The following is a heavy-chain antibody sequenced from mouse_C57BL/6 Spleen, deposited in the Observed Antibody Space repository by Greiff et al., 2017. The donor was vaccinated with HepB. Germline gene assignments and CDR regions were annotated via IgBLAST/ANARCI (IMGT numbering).Heavy chain of an antibody. CDR2: ISDGGSYT. D-gene: IGHD1-1*01. Sequence: EVKLMESGGGLVKPGGSLKLSCAASGFTFSSYAMSWVRQTPEKRLEWVATISDGGSYTYYPDNVKGRITISRDNAKNNLYLQMSHLKSEDTAMYYCAREHYYGSSTYAMDYWGQGTSVTVSS. CDR3: AREHYYGSSTYAMDY. J-gene: IGHJ4*01. V-gene: IGHV5-4*01. CDR1: GFTFSSYA.